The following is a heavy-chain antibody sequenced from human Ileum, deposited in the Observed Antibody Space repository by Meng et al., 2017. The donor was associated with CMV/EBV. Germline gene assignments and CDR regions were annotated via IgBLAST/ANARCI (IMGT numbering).Heavy chain of an antibody. CDR2: IYTSGST. CDR1: GGSISSGSYY. J-gene: IGHJ4*02. D-gene: IGHD6-13*01. CDR3: ARDSYSSSWAMDY. Sequence: QVPLQESGPGLVKPSQTLSLTCTVSGGSISSGSYYWSWIRHPAGKGLEWIGRIYTSGSTNYNPSLKSRVTISVDTSKNQFSLKLSSVTAADTAVYYCARDSYSSSWAMDYWGQGTLVTVSS. V-gene: IGHV4-61*02.